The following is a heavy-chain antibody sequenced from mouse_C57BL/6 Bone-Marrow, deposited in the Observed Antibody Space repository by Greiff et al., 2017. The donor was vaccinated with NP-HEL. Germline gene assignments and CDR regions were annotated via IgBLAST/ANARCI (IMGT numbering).Heavy chain of an antibody. CDR1: GYTFTSYW. D-gene: IGHD2-2*01. Sequence: QVQLQQSGAELVRPGSSVKLSCKASGYTFTSYWMDWVKQRPGQGLEWIGNIYPSDSETHYNQKFKNKATLTVDKSSSTAYMQLSSLTSEDSAVYYCARFGYDPWFAYWGQGTLVTVSA. V-gene: IGHV1-61*01. CDR3: ARFGYDPWFAY. CDR2: IYPSDSET. J-gene: IGHJ3*01.